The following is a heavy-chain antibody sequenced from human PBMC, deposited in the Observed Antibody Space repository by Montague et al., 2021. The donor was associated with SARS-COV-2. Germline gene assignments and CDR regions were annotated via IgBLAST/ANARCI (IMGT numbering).Heavy chain of an antibody. Sequence: SETLSLTCSVSGFSISSGYYCGWIRQTPGKLLEWIGSRYQNGATYYSPSLKRPVTILLDTSKNQFSLSLTSVTAADTAVYYCARSGVGIFDFSYFDSWGQGSLVIVSS. CDR1: GFSISSGYY. J-gene: IGHJ4*02. V-gene: IGHV4-38-2*02. CDR3: ARSGVGIFDFSYFDS. D-gene: IGHD3-3*01. CDR2: RYQNGAT.